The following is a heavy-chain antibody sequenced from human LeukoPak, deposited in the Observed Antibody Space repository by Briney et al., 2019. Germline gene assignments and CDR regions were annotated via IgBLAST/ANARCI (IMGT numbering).Heavy chain of an antibody. V-gene: IGHV1-2*02. Sequence: ASVKVSCKASGYTFTGYYMHWVRQAPGQGLVWMGWINPNSGGTNYAQKFQGRVTMTRDTSISTAYMELSRLRSDDTAVYYCARSYDSSGYSASGYWGQGTLVTVSS. J-gene: IGHJ4*02. D-gene: IGHD3-22*01. CDR1: GYTFTGYY. CDR2: INPNSGGT. CDR3: ARSYDSSGYSASGY.